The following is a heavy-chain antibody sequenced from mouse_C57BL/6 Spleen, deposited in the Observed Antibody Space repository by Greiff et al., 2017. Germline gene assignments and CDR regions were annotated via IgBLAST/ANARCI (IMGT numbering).Heavy chain of an antibody. J-gene: IGHJ2*01. CDR1: GYAFSSSW. CDR3: ARFDCDGEAYYFAY. D-gene: IGHD2-4*01. Sequence: VQVVESGPELVKPGASVKISCKASGYAFSSSWMNWVKQRPGQGLEWIGRIYPGDGDTNYNGKFKGKATLTADKSSSTAYMQLSSLTSEDSAVYFCARFDCDGEAYYFAYWGQGTTLTVSS. CDR2: IYPGDGDT. V-gene: IGHV1-82*01.